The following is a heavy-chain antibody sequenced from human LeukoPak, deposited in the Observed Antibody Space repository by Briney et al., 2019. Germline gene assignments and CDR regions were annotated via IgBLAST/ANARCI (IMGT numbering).Heavy chain of an antibody. J-gene: IGHJ6*02. CDR3: ARERLSGSYGMDV. D-gene: IGHD3-16*01. V-gene: IGHV4-59*01. Sequence: SETLSLTCTVSGGSISSYYWSWIRQPPGKGLEWIGYIYYSGSTNYNPSLKSRVTMLVDTSKDQFSLMLTSVTAADTAMYYCARERLSGSYGMDVWGQGTTVTVSS. CDR2: IYYSGST. CDR1: GGSISSYY.